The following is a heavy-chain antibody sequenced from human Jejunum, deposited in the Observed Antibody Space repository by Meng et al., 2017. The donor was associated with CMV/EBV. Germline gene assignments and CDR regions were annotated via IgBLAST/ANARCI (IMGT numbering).Heavy chain of an antibody. Sequence: CAAAGYSSSNNYMSWVRRAPEKGLERVSLIYSGGSTNYGDSVKGRVTISRDNSKNTLYLQMNSLRAEDSAVYSCARGKTTGYFDYGGQGTLVTVSS. V-gene: IGHV3-53*01. CDR1: GYSSSNNY. D-gene: IGHD4-17*01. J-gene: IGHJ4*02. CDR2: IYSGGST. CDR3: ARGKTTGYFDY.